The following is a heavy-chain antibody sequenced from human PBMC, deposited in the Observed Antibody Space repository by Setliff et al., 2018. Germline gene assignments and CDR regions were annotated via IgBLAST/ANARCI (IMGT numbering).Heavy chain of an antibody. CDR2: VYSSVYSSGIT. CDR3: ARDQWVRSPPLYFSYSMDV. Sequence: ASETLSLTCTVSGGSMSSGPNYWSWIRQPAGRGLEWVGRVYSSVYSSGITSYNPSLKSRVTISMDTSKNQFSLGLTSVTAADTAVYYCARDQWVRSPPLYFSYSMDVWGQETTVTVSS. D-gene: IGHD5-12*01. J-gene: IGHJ6*02. V-gene: IGHV4-61*02. CDR1: GGSMSSGPNY.